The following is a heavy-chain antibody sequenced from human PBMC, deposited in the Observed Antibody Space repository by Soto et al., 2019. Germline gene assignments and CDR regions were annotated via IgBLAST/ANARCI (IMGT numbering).Heavy chain of an antibody. J-gene: IGHJ4*02. CDR2: ISGGGGST. V-gene: IGHV3-23*01. CDR1: GFTFSSYA. Sequence: PGGSLRLSCAASGFTFSSYAMDWVRQAPGKGLEWVSAISGGGGSTYHADSVKGRFTISRDNSKNTLYLQMNSLRAEDTAVYYCAIRASYYDSSGYFDYWGQGTLVTVSS. D-gene: IGHD3-22*01. CDR3: AIRASYYDSSGYFDY.